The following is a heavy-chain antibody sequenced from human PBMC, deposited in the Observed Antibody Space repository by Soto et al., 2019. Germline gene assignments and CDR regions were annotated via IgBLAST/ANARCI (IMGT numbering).Heavy chain of an antibody. D-gene: IGHD5-12*01. J-gene: IGHJ6*02. CDR2: VSYSGST. CDR3: ARLLRHNYYGMDV. V-gene: IGHV4-39*01. CDR1: GGSISSSNYY. Sequence: PSETLSLTCTVSGGSISSSNYYWGWVRQPPGGGLEWIGHVSYSGSTYYSPSLKSRVTISVDTSKNQFSLKLSSVTAADTAVYYCARLLRHNYYGMDVWGQGTTVTVSS.